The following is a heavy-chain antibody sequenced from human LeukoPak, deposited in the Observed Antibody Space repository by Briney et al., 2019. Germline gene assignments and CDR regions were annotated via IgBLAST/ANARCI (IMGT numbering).Heavy chain of an antibody. CDR2: ISAYNGNT. CDR3: ARGAVRYFDWLKGYGMDV. D-gene: IGHD3-9*01. CDR1: GYTFTSYG. Sequence: ASVKVSCKASGYTFTSYGISWVRQAPGQGLEWMGWISAYNGNTNYAQKLQGRVTMTTDTSTSTAYMELRSLRSDDTAVYYCARGAVRYFDWLKGYGMDVWGQGTTVTVSS. J-gene: IGHJ6*02. V-gene: IGHV1-18*01.